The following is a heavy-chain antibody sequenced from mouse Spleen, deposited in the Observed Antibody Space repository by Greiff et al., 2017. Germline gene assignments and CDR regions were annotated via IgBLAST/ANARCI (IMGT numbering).Heavy chain of an antibody. CDR3: ARRYYYDYDGGYAMDY. CDR1: GFTFSDYG. D-gene: IGHD2-4*01. V-gene: IGHV5-17*01. J-gene: IGHJ4*01. CDR2: ISSGSSTI. Sequence: EVKVVESGGGLVKPGGSLKLSCAASGFTFSDYGMHWVRQAPEKGLEWVAYISSGSSTIYYADTVKGRFTISRDNAKNTLFLQMTSLRSEDTAMYYCARRYYYDYDGGYAMDYWGQGTSVTVSS.